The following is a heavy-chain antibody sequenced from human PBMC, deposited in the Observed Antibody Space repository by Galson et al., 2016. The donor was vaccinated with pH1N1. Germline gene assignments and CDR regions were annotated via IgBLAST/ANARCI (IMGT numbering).Heavy chain of an antibody. D-gene: IGHD1-26*01. V-gene: IGHV1-46*03. CDR3: TRDLGRLRDY. J-gene: IGHJ4*02. CDR1: GYTFTRYY. Sequence: SVKVSCKASGYTFTRYYFHWVRQAPGQGLEWMGVIDPSDGGTTYAQKFQARVTMTRDTSTSTVYVEVYSLKSEDTAVYYCTRDLGRLRDYWGQGTLVTVPS. CDR2: IDPSDGGT.